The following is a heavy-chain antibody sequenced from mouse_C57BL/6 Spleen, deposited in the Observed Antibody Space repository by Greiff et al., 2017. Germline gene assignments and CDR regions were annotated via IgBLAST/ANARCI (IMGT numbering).Heavy chain of an antibody. CDR2: IRNKANGYTT. Sequence: EVKVVESGGGLVQPGGSLSLSCAASGFTFTDYYMSWVRQPPGKALEWLGFIRNKANGYTTEYSASVKGRFTISRDNSQSILYLQMNALRAEDSATYYCARWSDWYFDVWGTGTTVTVSS. J-gene: IGHJ1*03. V-gene: IGHV7-3*01. CDR3: ARWSDWYFDV. CDR1: GFTFTDYY.